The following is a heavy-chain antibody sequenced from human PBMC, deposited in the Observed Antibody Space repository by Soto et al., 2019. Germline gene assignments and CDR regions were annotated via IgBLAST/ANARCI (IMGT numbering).Heavy chain of an antibody. CDR3: ARRPDYGDYGYWYFDL. J-gene: IGHJ2*01. Sequence: SATLSLTCTVSGGSISSYYWSWIRQPPGKGLEWIGYIYYSGSTNYNPSLKSRVTISVDTSKNQFSLKLSSVTAADTAVYYCARRPDYGDYGYWYFDLWGRGTLVTVSS. D-gene: IGHD4-17*01. V-gene: IGHV4-59*08. CDR2: IYYSGST. CDR1: GGSISSYY.